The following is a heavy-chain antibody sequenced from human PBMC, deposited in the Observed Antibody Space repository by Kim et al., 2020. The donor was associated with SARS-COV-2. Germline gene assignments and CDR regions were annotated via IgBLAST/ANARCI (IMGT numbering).Heavy chain of an antibody. D-gene: IGHD2-2*01. Sequence: YAESVRCRFTTSRDNPKSTVYLQMNSLRAEDTAVYYCAGICGTTSCSDDYWGQGTLVTVSS. CDR3: AGICGTTSCSDDY. V-gene: IGHV3-23*01. J-gene: IGHJ4*02.